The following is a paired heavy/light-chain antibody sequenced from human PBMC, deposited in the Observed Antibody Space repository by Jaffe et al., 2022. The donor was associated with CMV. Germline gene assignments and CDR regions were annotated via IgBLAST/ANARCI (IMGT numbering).Heavy chain of an antibody. CDR2: IKGDGTST. Sequence: EVQLVESGGGLVQPGGSQRLSCATSGFTFTNYWMHWVRQAPGKGLVWVSRIKGDGTSTAYADSVKGRFTISRDNAKNTLYLQMSSLRAEDTAVYYCVREWSGSGTYFDGWGQGTLVTVSS. D-gene: IGHD3-3*01. J-gene: IGHJ4*02. CDR1: GFTFTNYW. CDR3: VREWSGSGTYFDG. V-gene: IGHV3-74*01.
Light chain of an antibody. CDR3: QQRSDWPPT. Sequence: EVVLTQSPATLSLSPGESATLSCRASQSVSSYLGWYQQKPGQTPRLLIYGASTRATGIPARFSGRGSGTDFTLTISALEPEDFAVYYCQQRSDWPPTFGGGTKVEIK. V-gene: IGKV3-11*01. J-gene: IGKJ4*01. CDR2: GAS. CDR1: QSVSSY.